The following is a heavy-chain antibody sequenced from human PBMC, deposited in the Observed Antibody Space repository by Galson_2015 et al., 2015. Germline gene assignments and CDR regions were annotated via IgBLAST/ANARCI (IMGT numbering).Heavy chain of an antibody. CDR2: IWYDGSNK. CDR1: GFTFSSYG. J-gene: IGHJ5*02. V-gene: IGHV3-33*01. Sequence: SMRLCCEASGFTFSSYGMHWVGQAPGKGLGGVAVIWYDGSNKYYAEYVKGRFTISRDNSKNTLYLQMNSLRAEDTALYYCARGPPYGLETPWGQGTLVTVSS. D-gene: IGHD3-10*01. CDR3: ARGPPYGLETP.